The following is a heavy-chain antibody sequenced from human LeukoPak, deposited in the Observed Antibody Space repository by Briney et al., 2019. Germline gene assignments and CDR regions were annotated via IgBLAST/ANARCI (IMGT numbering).Heavy chain of an antibody. J-gene: IGHJ4*02. Sequence: ASVKVSSKASGYTFTSYGISWVRQAPGQGVEWMGWISAYNGNTNYTQKLPGRVTITTDTSTSTAYMELRSLRSDDTAVYYCARDRAWFGELPSQLWGRGTLVTVSS. CDR1: GYTFTSYG. D-gene: IGHD3-10*01. CDR3: ARDRAWFGELPSQL. CDR2: ISAYNGNT. V-gene: IGHV1-18*04.